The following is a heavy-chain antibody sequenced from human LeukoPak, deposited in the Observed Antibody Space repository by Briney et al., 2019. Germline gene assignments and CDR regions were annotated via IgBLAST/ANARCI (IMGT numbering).Heavy chain of an antibody. V-gene: IGHV1-46*01. CDR3: ARNLGVATNLDY. J-gene: IGHJ4*02. CDR2: INPSGGST. Sequence: ASAKVSCKASGYTFTSYYIHWVRQAPGQGLEWMGIINPSGGSTSYAQKFQGRVTMTRDTSTSTVYMELSSLRSEDTAVYYCARNLGVATNLDYSGQGTLVTVSS. D-gene: IGHD5-12*01. CDR1: GYTFTSYY.